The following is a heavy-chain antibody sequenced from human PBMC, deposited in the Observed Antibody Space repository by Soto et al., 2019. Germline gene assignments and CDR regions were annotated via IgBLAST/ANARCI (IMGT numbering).Heavy chain of an antibody. Sequence: QVQLVQSGAEVKKPGASVKVSCKASGYTFTSYGISWVRQAPGQGLEWMGWISAYNGNTNYAQKLQGRVTMTTDTPPNTAYKGLMSRRYYDTAVDYCATDRRAYGIDVWGQGTTVTVSS. J-gene: IGHJ6*02. CDR3: ATDRRAYGIDV. CDR1: GYTFTSYG. CDR2: ISAYNGNT. V-gene: IGHV1-18*01.